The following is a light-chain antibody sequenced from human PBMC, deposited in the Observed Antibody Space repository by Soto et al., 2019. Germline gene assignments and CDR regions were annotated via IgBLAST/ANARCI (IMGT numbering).Light chain of an antibody. CDR3: SSFSNSDTPYV. CDR2: DVS. J-gene: IGLJ1*01. CDR1: SRDIGGYDF. Sequence: QSALAQPASVSGSPGQSITISCAGSSRDIGGYDFVSWYQQHPGEVPKLIIFDVSDRPSGVSDRFSGSKSGDTASLTISGLQVEDEADYYCSSFSNSDTPYVFGTGTKLIVL. V-gene: IGLV2-14*03.